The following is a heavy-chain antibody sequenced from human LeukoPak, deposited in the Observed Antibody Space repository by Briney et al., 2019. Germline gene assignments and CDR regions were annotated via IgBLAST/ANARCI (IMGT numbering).Heavy chain of an antibody. V-gene: IGHV4-39*01. J-gene: IGHJ4*02. CDR1: GGSISSSSYY. Sequence: SETLSLTCTVSGGSISSSSYYWGWIRQPPGKGLEWIGSIYYSGSTYYNPSLKSRVTISVDTSKNQFSLKLSSVTAADTAVYYCAKSGDYLWDYWGQGTLVTVSS. D-gene: IGHD3-16*01. CDR3: AKSGDYLWDY. CDR2: IYYSGST.